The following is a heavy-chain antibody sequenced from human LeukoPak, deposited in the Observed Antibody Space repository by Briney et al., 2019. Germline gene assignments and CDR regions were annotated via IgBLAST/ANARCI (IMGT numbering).Heavy chain of an antibody. D-gene: IGHD6-13*01. CDR2: IWYDGSNK. V-gene: IGHV3-33*01. CDR1: GFTFSSYG. Sequence: PGGSLRFSCAASGFTFSSYGMHWVRQAPGKGLEWVAVIWYDGSNKYYADSVKGRFTISRDNSKNTLYLQMNSLRAEDTAVYYCARAPYSSSWYLDYWGQGTLVTVSS. J-gene: IGHJ4*02. CDR3: ARAPYSSSWYLDY.